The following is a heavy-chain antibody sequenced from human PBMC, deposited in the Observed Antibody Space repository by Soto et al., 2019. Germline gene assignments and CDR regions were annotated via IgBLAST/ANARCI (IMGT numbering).Heavy chain of an antibody. Sequence: EVQLLESGGGLVQPGGSLRLSCAASGFTFSNYAINWVRLAPGKGVEWVSGSSGGGGSTYYADSVKGRFTIFRDTSKNTVFLQINSLRAHDTAVYYCAKGFIVVAHVLRPDHAFDVWGQGTMVTVSS. V-gene: IGHV3-23*01. CDR2: SSGGGGST. J-gene: IGHJ3*01. CDR1: GFTFSNYA. D-gene: IGHD2-21*01. CDR3: AKGFIVVAHVLRPDHAFDV.